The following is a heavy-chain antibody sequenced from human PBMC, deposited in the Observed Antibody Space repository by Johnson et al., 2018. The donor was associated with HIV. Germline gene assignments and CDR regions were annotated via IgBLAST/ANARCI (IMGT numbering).Heavy chain of an antibody. D-gene: IGHD2-2*01. J-gene: IGHJ3*02. V-gene: IGHV3-30*04. CDR1: GFTFSSYA. Sequence: VQLVESGGGLVQPGGSLRLSCAASGFTFSSYAIHLVRQAPGKGLEWVGVISYDGRNKYYADSVKGRFTISRDNSKNTLYLQMNSLRAEDTAVYYCQGGYCSSTSCRGDAFDIWGQGTMVTVSS. CDR3: QGGYCSSTSCRGDAFDI. CDR2: ISYDGRNK.